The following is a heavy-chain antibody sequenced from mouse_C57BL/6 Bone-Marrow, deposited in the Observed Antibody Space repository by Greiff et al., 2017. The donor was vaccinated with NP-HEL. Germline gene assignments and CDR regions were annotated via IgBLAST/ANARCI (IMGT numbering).Heavy chain of an antibody. D-gene: IGHD2-3*01. Sequence: DVQLQESGPGLVKPSQSLSLTCSVTGYSITSGYYWNWIRQFPGNKLEWMGYISYDGSNNYNPSLKNRISITRDTSKNQFFLKLNSVTTEDTATYYCARGDIDGYYSYYAMDYWGQGTSVTVSS. CDR1: GYSITSGYY. CDR2: ISYDGSN. V-gene: IGHV3-6*01. J-gene: IGHJ4*01. CDR3: ARGDIDGYYSYYAMDY.